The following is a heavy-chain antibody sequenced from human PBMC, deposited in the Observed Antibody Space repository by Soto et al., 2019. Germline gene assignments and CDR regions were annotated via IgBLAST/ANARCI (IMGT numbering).Heavy chain of an antibody. CDR3: AREECSSASCYGGLGSGWYNY. Sequence: QVQLVESGGGVVQPGRSLRLSCAASGFTFSSYGMHWVRQAPGKGLEWEAVIWYDGSNKYYADSVKGRFTISRDNSKNTLYLQMNSLRAEDTAVYYCAREECSSASCYGGLGSGWYNYWGQGTLVTVSS. CDR1: GFTFSSYG. V-gene: IGHV3-33*01. J-gene: IGHJ4*02. CDR2: IWYDGSNK. D-gene: IGHD2-2*01.